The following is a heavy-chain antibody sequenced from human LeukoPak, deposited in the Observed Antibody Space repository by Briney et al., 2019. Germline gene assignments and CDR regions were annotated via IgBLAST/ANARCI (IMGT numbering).Heavy chain of an antibody. CDR2: IYYSGST. J-gene: IGHJ6*02. CDR1: GGSISSGDYY. CDR3: AREHGSGSYSLDYGMDV. Sequence: PSETLSLTCTVSGGSISSGDYYWSWIRQPPGKGLEWIGYIYYSGSTYYNPSLKSRVTISVDTSKNQFSLKLSSVTAADTAVYYCAREHGSGSYSLDYGMDVWGQGTTVTVSS. V-gene: IGHV4-30-4*01. D-gene: IGHD3-10*01.